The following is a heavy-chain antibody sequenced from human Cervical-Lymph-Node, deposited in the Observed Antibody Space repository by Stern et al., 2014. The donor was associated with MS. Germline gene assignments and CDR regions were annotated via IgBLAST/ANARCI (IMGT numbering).Heavy chain of an antibody. D-gene: IGHD3-3*01. CDR2: ISYRGER. V-gene: IGHV4-31*03. CDR3: ARVTEFLRFFYPDY. Sequence: QVQLQESGPGLVKPSQTLSLTCTVSGGAVSSGDRYWSWIRQHPEKGLEWIGYISYRGERYYNPSLGSRATISIDRSKNQFSTQLRSVTAADKAVYYCARVTEFLRFFYPDYWGQGIRVTVSS. J-gene: IGHJ4*02. CDR1: GGAVSSGDRY.